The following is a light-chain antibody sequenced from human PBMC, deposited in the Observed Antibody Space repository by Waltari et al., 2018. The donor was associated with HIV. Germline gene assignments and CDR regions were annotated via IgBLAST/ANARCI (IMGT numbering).Light chain of an antibody. CDR1: NSDIGGYNY. V-gene: IGLV2-8*01. CDR2: EVT. J-gene: IGLJ2*01. Sequence: QSALTQPPSASGSPGQSVTISCTGTNSDIGGYNYVSWYQQHPGKAPKLVISEVTKLPSGVPDRFSGSKSGTTASLTVSGLQADDEADYYCSSYANKNGFYVVFGGGTRLTVL. CDR3: SSYANKNGFYVV.